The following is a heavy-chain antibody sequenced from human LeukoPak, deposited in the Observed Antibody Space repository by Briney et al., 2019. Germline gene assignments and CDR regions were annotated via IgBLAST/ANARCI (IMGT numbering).Heavy chain of an antibody. D-gene: IGHD3-9*01. Sequence: GGSLRLSCAASGFTFSSCAMSWVRQAPGKGLEWVSAISGSGGSTYYADSVKGRFTISRDNSKNTLYLQMNSLRAEDTAVYYCAQVPGFASANYYYYGMDVWGQGTTVTVSS. CDR2: ISGSGGST. CDR1: GFTFSSCA. CDR3: AQVPGFASANYYYYGMDV. V-gene: IGHV3-23*01. J-gene: IGHJ6*02.